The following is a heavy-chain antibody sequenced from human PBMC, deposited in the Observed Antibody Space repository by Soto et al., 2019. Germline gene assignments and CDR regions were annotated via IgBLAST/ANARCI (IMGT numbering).Heavy chain of an antibody. CDR3: ARQGSYCSGGSCEIYYYYYYMDV. V-gene: IGHV4-34*01. D-gene: IGHD2-15*01. Sequence: PSETLSLTCAVYGGSFSGYYWSWIRQPPGKGLEWIGEINHSGSTNYNPSLKSRVTISVDTSKNQFSLKLSSVTAADTAVYYCARQGSYCSGGSCEIYYYYYYMDVCGKGTTVTVSS. CDR1: GGSFSGYY. CDR2: INHSGST. J-gene: IGHJ6*03.